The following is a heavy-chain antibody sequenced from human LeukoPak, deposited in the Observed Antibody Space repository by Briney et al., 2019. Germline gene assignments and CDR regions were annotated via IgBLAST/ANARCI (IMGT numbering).Heavy chain of an antibody. J-gene: IGHJ4*02. Sequence: SETLSLTCAVYGGSFSGYYWSWIRQPPGKGLEWIGYISYTGSTNYNPSLKSRVTISVDTSKNQFSLKLSSVTAADTAVYYCARWNRMIDYWGQGTLVTVSS. CDR2: ISYTGST. CDR1: GGSFSGYY. V-gene: IGHV4-59*01. D-gene: IGHD1-1*01. CDR3: ARWNRMIDY.